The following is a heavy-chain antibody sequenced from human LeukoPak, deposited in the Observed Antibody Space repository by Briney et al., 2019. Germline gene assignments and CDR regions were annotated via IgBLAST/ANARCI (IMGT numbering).Heavy chain of an antibody. D-gene: IGHD3-3*01. CDR1: GGTFSSYA. CDR2: ISAYNGNT. V-gene: IGHV1-18*01. J-gene: IGHJ3*02. Sequence: ASVKVSCKASGGTFSSYAISWVRQAPGQGLEWMGWISAYNGNTNYAQKLQGRVTMTTDTSTSTAYMELRSLRSDDTAVYYCARAGGDYDFWSGYYIPGAFDIWGQGTMVTVSS. CDR3: ARAGGDYDFWSGYYIPGAFDI.